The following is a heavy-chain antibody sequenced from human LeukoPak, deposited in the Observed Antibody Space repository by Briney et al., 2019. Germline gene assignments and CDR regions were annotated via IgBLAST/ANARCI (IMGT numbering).Heavy chain of an antibody. J-gene: IGHJ6*03. D-gene: IGHD4-23*01. CDR3: ARGTTVVTSNYYYMDV. CDR1: GRTFSSYA. CDR2: IIPIFGTA. V-gene: IGHV1-69*13. Sequence: SVKVSCKASGRTFSSYAIRWVRQAPGQGLEWMGGIIPIFGTANYAQKFQGRVTITADESTSTAYMELSSLRSEDTAVYYCARGTTVVTSNYYYMDVWGKGTTVTVSS.